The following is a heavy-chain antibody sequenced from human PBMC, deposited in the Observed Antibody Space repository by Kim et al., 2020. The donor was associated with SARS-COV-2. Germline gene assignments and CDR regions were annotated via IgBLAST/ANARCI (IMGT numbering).Heavy chain of an antibody. Sequence: DSVKGRFTIARDNAKNSLYLQMNSLRAEDTAVYYCARSLHYYGSSYFDYWGQGTLVTVSS. D-gene: IGHD3-10*01. CDR3: ARSLHYYGSSYFDY. J-gene: IGHJ4*02. V-gene: IGHV3-11*03.